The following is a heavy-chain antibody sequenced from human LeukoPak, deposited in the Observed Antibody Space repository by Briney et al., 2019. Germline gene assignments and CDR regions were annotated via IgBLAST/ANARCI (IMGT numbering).Heavy chain of an antibody. V-gene: IGHV3-7*01. CDR3: ATYDY. Sequence: PGGSLRLSCAASGFTFTYYALSWVRQAPGKGLEWVANIKQDGSEKYYVDFVKGRFTISRDNAKNSLYLQMNSLRAEDTGVYYCATYDYWGQGTLVTVSS. J-gene: IGHJ4*02. CDR1: GFTFTYYA. CDR2: IKQDGSEK.